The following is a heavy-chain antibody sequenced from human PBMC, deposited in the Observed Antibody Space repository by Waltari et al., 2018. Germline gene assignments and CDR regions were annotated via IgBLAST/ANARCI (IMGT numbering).Heavy chain of an antibody. D-gene: IGHD6-13*01. J-gene: IGHJ4*02. CDR2: ISSSSSTI. CDR1: GFTFSSYS. CDR3: AREIAAAGTGVDY. V-gene: IGHV3-48*02. Sequence: EVQLVESGGGLVQPGGSLRLSCAASGFTFSSYSMKWFRQAPGKGLEWVSYISSSSSTIYYADSVKGRFTISRDNAKNSLYLQMNSLRDEDTAVYYCAREIAAAGTGVDYWGQGTLVTVSS.